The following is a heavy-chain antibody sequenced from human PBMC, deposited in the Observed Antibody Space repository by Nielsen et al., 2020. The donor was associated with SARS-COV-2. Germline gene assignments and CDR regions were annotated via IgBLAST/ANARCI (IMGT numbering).Heavy chain of an antibody. Sequence: GESLKISCSASGFTFSGYPMQWVRQAPGNRPEYVAVITDDGGLTYYAGSVKGRFTISRDNSKNTVYLQMSSLRSDDTAMYYCVKPSGFNVVSLPLVNRDDVWGQGTLVTVSS. V-gene: IGHV3-64D*08. CDR1: GFTFSGYP. CDR2: ITDDGGLT. J-gene: IGHJ3*01. D-gene: IGHD5-12*01. CDR3: VKPSGFNVVSLPLVNRDDV.